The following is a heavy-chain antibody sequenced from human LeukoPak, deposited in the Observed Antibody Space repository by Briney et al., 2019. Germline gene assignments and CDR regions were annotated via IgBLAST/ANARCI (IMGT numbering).Heavy chain of an antibody. CDR2: IGAAGDT. J-gene: IGHJ4*02. CDR3: ARGYSYGCPDY. CDR1: GFTFSSYD. V-gene: IGHV3-13*01. D-gene: IGHD5-18*01. Sequence: GGSLRLSCAASGFTFSSYDMHWVRQATGKGLEWVSAIGAAGDTYYPGSVKGRFTISRENAKNSLYLQMNSLRAGDTAVYYCARGYSYGCPDYWGQGTLVTVSS.